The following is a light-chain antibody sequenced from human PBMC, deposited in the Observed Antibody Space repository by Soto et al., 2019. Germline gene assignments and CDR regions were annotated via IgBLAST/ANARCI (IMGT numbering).Light chain of an antibody. CDR1: QSLFYSDGIAY. V-gene: IGKV2-30*01. J-gene: IGKJ5*01. CDR2: KVS. CDR3: MQATHWPIT. Sequence: DVVMTQSPLSLRVTLGQPSSISCRSNQSLFYSDGIAYFTWFQQRPGRSPRXLIYKVSNRDSGVPARFRGSGSGTDFALKISRVEADDFAVYYCMQATHWPITFGQGTRLEIK.